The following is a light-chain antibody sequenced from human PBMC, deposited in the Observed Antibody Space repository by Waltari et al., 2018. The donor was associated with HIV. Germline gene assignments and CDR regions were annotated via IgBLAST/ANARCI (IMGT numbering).Light chain of an antibody. J-gene: IGKJ4*01. V-gene: IGKV1-33*01. Sequence: DIQMTQSPSSLSASVGDRVTITCQASQDIRHYLNWYQQKPGKAPKLLIFGASNLQTEAPSRFSGSGSGTYFTLTISGLQPEDIATYYCQQYADLPLTFGGGAKLEIK. CDR2: GAS. CDR1: QDIRHY. CDR3: QQYADLPLT.